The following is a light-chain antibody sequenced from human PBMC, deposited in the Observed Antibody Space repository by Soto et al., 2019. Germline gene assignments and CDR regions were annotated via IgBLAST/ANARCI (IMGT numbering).Light chain of an antibody. Sequence: SPGERATLSCKASQSVNSNLAWYQQKAGQAPRLLIYGTSTRATGIPDRFSGSGSGTDFTLTISRLEPEDFAVYYCQQYGSSRTWTFGQGTKVDTK. CDR3: QQYGSSRTWT. V-gene: IGKV3-20*01. CDR1: QSVNSN. CDR2: GTS. J-gene: IGKJ1*01.